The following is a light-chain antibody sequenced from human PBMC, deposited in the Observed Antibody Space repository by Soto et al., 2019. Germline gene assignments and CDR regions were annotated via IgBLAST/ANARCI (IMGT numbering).Light chain of an antibody. CDR3: QQYNSYSWT. CDR2: KAS. V-gene: IGKV1-5*03. J-gene: IGKJ1*01. CDR1: QSISSW. Sequence: DIQMTQSPSTLSASVGDRVTITCRASQSISSWLAWYQQKPGKAPKLLIYKASSLESGVPSRFSGSGSWTEFTLTISSLQPDDFATYYFQQYNSYSWTFGQGTKVEIK.